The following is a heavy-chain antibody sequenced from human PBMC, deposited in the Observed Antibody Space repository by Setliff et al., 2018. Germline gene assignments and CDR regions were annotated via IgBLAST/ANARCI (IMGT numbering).Heavy chain of an antibody. J-gene: IGHJ4*02. CDR2: IYPNDSDT. Sequence: GESLKISCKGSGYKFTNYWIAWVRQMPGKGLEWMGIIYPNDSDTRYSPSFQGQVTISADKSISTAYLQWSSLKASDTAMYYCARRGLIYSGYDKYYFDYWGQGTLVTVSS. CDR1: GYKFTNYW. CDR3: ARRGLIYSGYDKYYFDY. D-gene: IGHD5-12*01. V-gene: IGHV5-51*01.